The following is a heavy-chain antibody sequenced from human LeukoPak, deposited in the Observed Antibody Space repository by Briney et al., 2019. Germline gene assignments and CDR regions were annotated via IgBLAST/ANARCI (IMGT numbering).Heavy chain of an antibody. V-gene: IGHV3-23*01. Sequence: PGGSLRLSCAASGFTFSNYAMTWVRQAPGKGLECVSVITASARNTDYADSVKGRFTISRDNSKNTLSLQMNSLRAEDTAIYYCARSASSITLPSYIDNMDVWGQGTTVSVSS. CDR2: ITASARNT. D-gene: IGHD1-14*01. CDR3: ARSASSITLPSYIDNMDV. CDR1: GFTFSNYA. J-gene: IGHJ6*02.